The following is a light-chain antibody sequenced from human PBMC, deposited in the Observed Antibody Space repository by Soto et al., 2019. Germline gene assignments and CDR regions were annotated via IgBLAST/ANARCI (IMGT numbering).Light chain of an antibody. Sequence: EIVLTQSPGTLSLSPGERATLSCRASQSVSSNYLGWYQQKPGQAPRLLIYGASSRATGIPDKFSGSGSGTDFILTISRLEPEDFALYYCQHYGSSPYPFGQGTKLAIK. CDR2: GAS. CDR3: QHYGSSPYP. V-gene: IGKV3-20*01. J-gene: IGKJ2*01. CDR1: QSVSSNY.